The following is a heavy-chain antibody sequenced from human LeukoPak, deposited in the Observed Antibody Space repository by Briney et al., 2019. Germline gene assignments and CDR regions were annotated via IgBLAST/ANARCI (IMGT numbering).Heavy chain of an antibody. J-gene: IGHJ4*02. V-gene: IGHV3-15*01. D-gene: IGHD3-3*01. CDR3: TTQRSGFNTLLDY. Sequence: PGGSLRLSCAVSGFTFSNAWMSWVRQAPGKGLEWVGRIKSKADGGTTDYAAPVKGRFTISREDSKNTLYLQMNSLKAEDTAVYYCTTQRSGFNTLLDYGGQGTLVPVSS. CDR1: GFTFSNAW. CDR2: IKSKADGGTT.